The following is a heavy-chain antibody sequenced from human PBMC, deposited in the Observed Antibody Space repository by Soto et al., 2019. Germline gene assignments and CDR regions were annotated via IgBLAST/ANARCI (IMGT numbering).Heavy chain of an antibody. V-gene: IGHV3-48*02. CDR1: GFTFSNYG. D-gene: IGHD6-6*01. CDR3: ARGGAARPDY. Sequence: EVQLVESGGGLVQPGGSLRLSCAASGFTFSNYGMNWVRQAPGKRLAWVSYIGSRISTIQYADSVKGRFTISRDNAKNSLYLQMNSLRDEDTAVYYCARGGAARPDYWGQGTLVTVSS. CDR2: IGSRISTI. J-gene: IGHJ4*02.